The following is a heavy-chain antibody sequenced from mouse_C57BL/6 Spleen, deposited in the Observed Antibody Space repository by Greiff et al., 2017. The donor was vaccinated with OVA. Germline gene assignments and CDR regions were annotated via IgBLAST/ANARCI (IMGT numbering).Heavy chain of an antibody. D-gene: IGHD2-5*01. CDR1: GFTFSSYA. Sequence: EVMLVESGAGLVKPGGSLKLSCAASGFTFSSYAMSWVRQTPEKRLEWVAYISSGGDYIYYADTVKGRFTISRDNARNTLYLQMSSLKSEDTAMYYCTRDPAYHSNTGAMDYWGQGTSVTVSS. CDR2: ISSGGDYI. CDR3: TRDPAYHSNTGAMDY. V-gene: IGHV5-9-1*02. J-gene: IGHJ4*01.